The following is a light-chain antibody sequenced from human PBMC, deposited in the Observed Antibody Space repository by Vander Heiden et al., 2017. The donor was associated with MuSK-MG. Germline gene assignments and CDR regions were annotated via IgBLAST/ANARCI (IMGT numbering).Light chain of an antibody. CDR2: RNN. V-gene: IGLV1-47*01. CDR1: SSNIGSNS. CDR3: AAWDDSLSGLV. J-gene: IGLJ2*01. Sequence: QSVLTQPPSASGTPGQRVTIYCSGSSSNIGSNSVNWYQQLPGTAPKVLIYRNNQRPSGVPDRFSGSKSGTSASLAISGLRSEDEADYYCAAWDDSLSGLVFGGGTKLTVL.